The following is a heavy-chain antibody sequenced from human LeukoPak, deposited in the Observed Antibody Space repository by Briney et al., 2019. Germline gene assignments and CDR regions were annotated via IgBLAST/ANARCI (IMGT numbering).Heavy chain of an antibody. J-gene: IGHJ4*02. Sequence: GGSLRLSCVASGFDFSNYWMYWVRQAPGKGLEWVANIKQDGSEKYYVDSVRGRFTISRDNAKNSLSLQMNSLRAEDTAVYYCARHKEKFGDSCLDDDWGQGTLVTVSS. CDR3: ARHKEKFGDSCLDDD. D-gene: IGHD4-17*01. V-gene: IGHV3-7*03. CDR2: IKQDGSEK. CDR1: GFDFSNYW.